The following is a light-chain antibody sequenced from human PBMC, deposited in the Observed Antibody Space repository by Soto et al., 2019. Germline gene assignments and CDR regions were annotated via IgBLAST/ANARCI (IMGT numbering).Light chain of an antibody. Sequence: DIQMTQSPSSLSSSVGDSVTITCRASQSISYYLHWYQQKPGKAPKLLIYAASSFQSGVPSRFSGSGSGTDFTLTITNLQPEDFATYYCQQSYSSPTFGGGTKGEI. CDR3: QQSYSSPT. J-gene: IGKJ4*01. CDR1: QSISYY. V-gene: IGKV1-39*01. CDR2: AAS.